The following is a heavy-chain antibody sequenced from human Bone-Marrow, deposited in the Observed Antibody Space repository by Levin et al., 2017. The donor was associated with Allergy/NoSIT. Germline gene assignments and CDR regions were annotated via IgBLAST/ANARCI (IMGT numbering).Heavy chain of an antibody. Sequence: PGGSLRLSCEASGFISSSYWIHWVRQAPGKGLVWVSRINEDGSIIDYADSVKGRFTISRDNAKNTLYLQMNSLRAEDTAVYYCASDLSGQYDYWGQGIMVTVSS. CDR3: ASDLSGQYDY. J-gene: IGHJ4*02. V-gene: IGHV3-74*01. D-gene: IGHD3-10*01. CDR1: GFISSSYW. CDR2: INEDGSII.